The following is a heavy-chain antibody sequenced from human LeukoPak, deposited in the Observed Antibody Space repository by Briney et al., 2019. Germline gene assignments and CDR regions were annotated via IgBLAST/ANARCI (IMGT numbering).Heavy chain of an antibody. Sequence: GGSLRLSCAASGFTFSSYAMHWVRQAPGKGLEWVAVISYDGSNKYYADSVKGRFTISRDNSKNTLYLQMNSLRAEATAVYYCARESFDWGQGTLVTVSS. D-gene: IGHD1-26*01. CDR2: ISYDGSNK. CDR3: ARESFD. CDR1: GFTFSSYA. V-gene: IGHV3-30*04. J-gene: IGHJ4*02.